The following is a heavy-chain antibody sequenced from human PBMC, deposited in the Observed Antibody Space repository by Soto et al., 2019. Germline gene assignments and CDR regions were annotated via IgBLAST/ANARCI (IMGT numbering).Heavy chain of an antibody. CDR1: GGTFSSYT. V-gene: IGHV1-69*02. CDR2: IIPILGIA. D-gene: IGHD1-26*01. CDR3: ARAKYSGGYDRENNWFDP. J-gene: IGHJ5*02. Sequence: QVQLVQSGAEVKKPGSSVKVSCKASGGTFSSYTISWVRQAPGQGLEWMGRIIPILGIANYAQKFQGRVTITADKSTSTAYMELSSLRSEDTAVYYCARAKYSGGYDRENNWFDPWGQGTLVTVSS.